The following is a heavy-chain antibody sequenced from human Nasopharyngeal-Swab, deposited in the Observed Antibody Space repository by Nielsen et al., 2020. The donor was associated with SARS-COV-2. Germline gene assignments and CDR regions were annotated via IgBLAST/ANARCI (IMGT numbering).Heavy chain of an antibody. Sequence: WIRQPPGKGLEWVASISGSNNYTYYADPVKGRFTISRDNAENSLFLQVNSLRAEDTAVYYCAREGGRFSSTWYYYSYGMDVWGQGTTVTVSS. V-gene: IGHV3-21*06. CDR3: AREGGRFSSTWYYYSYGMDV. CDR2: ISGSNNYT. J-gene: IGHJ6*02. D-gene: IGHD6-13*01.